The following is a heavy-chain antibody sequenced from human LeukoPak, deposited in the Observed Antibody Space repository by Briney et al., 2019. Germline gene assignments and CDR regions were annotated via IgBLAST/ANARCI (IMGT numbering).Heavy chain of an antibody. J-gene: IGHJ3*02. CDR1: GYTFTGYY. CDR2: INPNSGGT. D-gene: IGHD4-17*01. V-gene: IGHV1-2*02. Sequence: ASVKVSCKASGYTFTGYYMHWVRQAPGQGLEWMGWINPNSGGTNYAQKFQGRVTMTWDTSISTAYMELSRLRSDDTAVYYCARWSYGDYKGGANDIWGQGTMVTVSS. CDR3: ARWSYGDYKGGANDI.